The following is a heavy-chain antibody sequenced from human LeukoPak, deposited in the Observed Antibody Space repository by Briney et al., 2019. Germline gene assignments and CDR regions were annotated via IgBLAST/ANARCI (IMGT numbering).Heavy chain of an antibody. CDR2: ISYDGSNK. Sequence: GRSLRLSCAASGFTFSSYAMHWVRQAPGKGLEWVAVISYDGSNKYYADSVKGRFTISRDNSKNTLYLQMNSLRAEDTAVYYCARDNGQWLVEYYFDYWGQGTLVTVSS. J-gene: IGHJ4*02. CDR3: ARDNGQWLVEYYFDY. V-gene: IGHV3-30-3*01. CDR1: GFTFSSYA. D-gene: IGHD6-19*01.